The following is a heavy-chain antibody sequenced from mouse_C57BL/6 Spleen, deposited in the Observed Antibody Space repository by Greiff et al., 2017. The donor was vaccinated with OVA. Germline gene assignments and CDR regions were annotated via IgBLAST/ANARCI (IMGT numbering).Heavy chain of an antibody. CDR1: GYSITSGYY. V-gene: IGHV3-6*01. J-gene: IGHJ2*01. CDR3: ARGPWGFDY. CDR2: IPYDGSN. Sequence: EVKLLESGPGLVKPSQSLSLTCSVTGYSITSGYYWNWIRQLPGNKLEWMGYIPYDGSNNYNPSLKNRISITRDTSKDQFFLRLNSVTTEDTATCSCARGPWGFDYWGQGTTLTVSS.